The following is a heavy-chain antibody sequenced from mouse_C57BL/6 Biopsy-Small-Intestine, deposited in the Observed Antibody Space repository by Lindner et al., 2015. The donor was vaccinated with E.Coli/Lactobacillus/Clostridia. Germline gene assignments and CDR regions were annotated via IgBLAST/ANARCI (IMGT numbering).Heavy chain of an antibody. CDR2: IIPIVTTT. J-gene: IGHJ4*01. CDR1: GGTFNRYA. V-gene: IGHV1-4*01. D-gene: IGHD2-1*01. Sequence: SVKVSCKASGGTFNRYAISWLRQAPGQGLEWMGRIIPIVTTTDYAQKFQGRVTITADKSTSTAYMELSSLRSEDTAVYYCARDPYGDFSSFYYYYGMDVWGQGTTVTVSS. CDR3: ARDPYGDFSSFYYYYGMDV.